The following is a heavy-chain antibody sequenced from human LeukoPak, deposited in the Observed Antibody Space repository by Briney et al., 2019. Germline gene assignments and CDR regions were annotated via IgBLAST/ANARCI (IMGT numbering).Heavy chain of an antibody. CDR3: ASRSYLPPADLFSYFY. J-gene: IGHJ4*02. CDR2: IIPIFGTA. Sequence: SVKVSCKASGGTFSSYAISWVRQAPGQGLEWMGGIIPIFGTANYAQKFQGRVTITADESTSTAYMELSSLRSEDTAVYYCASRSYLPPADLFSYFYWGQGTLVTVSS. D-gene: IGHD3-10*01. V-gene: IGHV1-69*13. CDR1: GGTFSSYA.